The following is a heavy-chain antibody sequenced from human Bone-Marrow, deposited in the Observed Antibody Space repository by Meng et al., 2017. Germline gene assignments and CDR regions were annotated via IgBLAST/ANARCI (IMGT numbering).Heavy chain of an antibody. J-gene: IGHJ4*02. CDR1: GYHLTEVS. D-gene: IGHD6-19*01. CDR2: FDPEDGEI. CDR3: ATDWRAVAGTMPGIFDY. Sequence: HPGQCGSGVKKPGRSRQLSGQVSGYHLTEVSMHGVRQEPGKGREWLGGFDPEDGEINYAQMFQGRVTMTEDTSTETAYMELSSLRSEDTAVYYGATDWRAVAGTMPGIFDYWGQGTLVTVSS. V-gene: IGHV1-24*01.